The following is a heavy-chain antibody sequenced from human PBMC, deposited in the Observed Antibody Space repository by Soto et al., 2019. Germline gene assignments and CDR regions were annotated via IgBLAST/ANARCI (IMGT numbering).Heavy chain of an antibody. CDR2: ISYDGSNK. Sequence: QVQLVESGGGVVQPGRSLRLSCAASGFTFSSYGMHWVRQAPGKGLEWVAVISYDGSNKYYVDSVEGRFTISRDNSKNTLYLQMNSLRAEDTAVYYCAKGDGDYELGRYYFDYWGQGTLVTVSS. J-gene: IGHJ4*02. CDR3: AKGDGDYELGRYYFDY. D-gene: IGHD4-17*01. CDR1: GFTFSSYG. V-gene: IGHV3-30*18.